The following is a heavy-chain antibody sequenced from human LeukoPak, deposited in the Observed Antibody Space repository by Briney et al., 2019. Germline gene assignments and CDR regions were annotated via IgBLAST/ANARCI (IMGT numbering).Heavy chain of an antibody. CDR1: GFTFSSYS. J-gene: IGHJ4*02. CDR3: AKDRGRDGYYYCHFDY. V-gene: IGHV3-30*02. D-gene: IGHD5-24*01. CDR2: TRYDGSKS. Sequence: GGSLRLSCAASGFTFSSYSMNWVRQAPGKAPEWVAFTRYDGSKSYYADSVKGRFTISRDNSKNTVFLQMSSLRAEDTALYYCAKDRGRDGYYYCHFDYWGQGALVTVSS.